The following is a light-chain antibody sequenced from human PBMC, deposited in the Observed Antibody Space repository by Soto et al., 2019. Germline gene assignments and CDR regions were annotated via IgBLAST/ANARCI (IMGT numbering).Light chain of an antibody. CDR2: AAT. CDR3: LQDYTYPLT. J-gene: IGKJ4*01. V-gene: IGKV1-6*02. CDR1: QGIRYD. Sequence: AIEMTQSPSSLSASVGDRVTITCRASQGIRYDLGWYQQKPGEAPKVLIQAATSLQSGVPSRFSGSGSGTEFTLTISSLQPEDFATYYCLQDYTYPLTFGGGTKVEIK.